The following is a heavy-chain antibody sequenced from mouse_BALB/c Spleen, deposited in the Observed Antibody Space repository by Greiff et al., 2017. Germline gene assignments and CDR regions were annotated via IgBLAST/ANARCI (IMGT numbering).Heavy chain of an antibody. Sequence: VQLKESGPGLVKPSQSLSLTCTVTGYSITSDYAWNWIRQFPGNKLEWMGYISYSGSTSYNPSLKSRIYITRDTSKNQFFLQLNSVTTEDTATYYCARTLYYRSFAYWGQGTLVTVSA. D-gene: IGHD2-14*01. J-gene: IGHJ3*01. CDR3: ARTLYYRSFAY. CDR2: ISYSGST. CDR1: GYSITSDYA. V-gene: IGHV3-2*02.